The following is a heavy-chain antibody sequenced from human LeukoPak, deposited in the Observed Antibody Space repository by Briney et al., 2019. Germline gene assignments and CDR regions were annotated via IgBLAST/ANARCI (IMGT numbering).Heavy chain of an antibody. D-gene: IGHD2-2*02. CDR2: IYTSGST. Sequence: SQTLSLTCTVSGGSISSGSYYWSWIRQPAGKGLEWIGRIYTSGSTNYNPSLKSRVTISVDTSKNQFSLKLSSVTAADTAVYYCARGRVVPAAISGGAYNWFDPWGQGTLVTVSS. V-gene: IGHV4-61*02. CDR1: GGSISSGSYY. J-gene: IGHJ5*02. CDR3: ARGRVVPAAISGGAYNWFDP.